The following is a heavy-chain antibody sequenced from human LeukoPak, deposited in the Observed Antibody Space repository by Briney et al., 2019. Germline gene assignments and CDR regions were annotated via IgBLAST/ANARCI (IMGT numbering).Heavy chain of an antibody. V-gene: IGHV3-48*01. CDR2: ISSSSSTI. CDR1: GFTFSSYA. Sequence: GGSLRLSCAASGFTFSSYAMHWVRQAPGKGLEWVSYISSSSSTIYYADSVKGRFTISRDNAKNSLYLQMNSLRAEDTAVYYCARSSGRMFDYWGQGTLVTVSS. J-gene: IGHJ4*02. CDR3: ARSSGRMFDY. D-gene: IGHD6-19*01.